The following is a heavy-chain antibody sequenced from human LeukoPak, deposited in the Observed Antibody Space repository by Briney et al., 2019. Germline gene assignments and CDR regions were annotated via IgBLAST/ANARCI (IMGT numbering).Heavy chain of an antibody. V-gene: IGHV3-30*02. CDR3: ASLKYDSSAGSHLYFYMDV. D-gene: IGHD3-22*01. CDR1: GFTFSSYG. Sequence: GGSLRLSCAASGFTFSSYGMHWVRQAPGEGLEWVAFIQYDGSHSFHADSVKGRFTISRDNSKNTLYLQMNSLRAEDTAVYYCASLKYDSSAGSHLYFYMDVWGKGTTVTVS. CDR2: IQYDGSHS. J-gene: IGHJ6*03.